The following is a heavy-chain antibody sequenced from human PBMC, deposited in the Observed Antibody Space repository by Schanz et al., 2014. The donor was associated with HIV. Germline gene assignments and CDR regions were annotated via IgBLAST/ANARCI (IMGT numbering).Heavy chain of an antibody. Sequence: QVHLVESGGGVVQPGRSLRLSCAASGFSFSNYGMHWVRQAPGRGLEWVAVISYSGTNKYYADSVEGRFAISGDNSKNVLYLEMNSLRGEDMALYYCAKDQRQLNWNYRGSTPHFGMDAWGQGTTVIVSS. CDR2: ISYSGTNK. V-gene: IGHV3-30*18. CDR3: AKDQRQLNWNYRGSTPHFGMDA. J-gene: IGHJ6*02. CDR1: GFSFSNYG. D-gene: IGHD1-7*01.